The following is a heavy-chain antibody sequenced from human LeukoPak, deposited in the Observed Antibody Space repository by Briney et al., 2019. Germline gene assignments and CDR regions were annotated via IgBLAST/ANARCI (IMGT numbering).Heavy chain of an antibody. D-gene: IGHD2-15*01. Sequence: GGSLRLSCAASGFTFSSYWMHWVRQAPGKGLVWVSRINSDGSSTSYADSVKGRFTISRDNAKNTLYLQMNSLRAEDTAVYYCARGRYCSGGSCYLPFDYWGQGTLVTVSS. CDR1: GFTFSSYW. CDR2: INSDGSST. J-gene: IGHJ4*02. CDR3: ARGRYCSGGSCYLPFDY. V-gene: IGHV3-74*01.